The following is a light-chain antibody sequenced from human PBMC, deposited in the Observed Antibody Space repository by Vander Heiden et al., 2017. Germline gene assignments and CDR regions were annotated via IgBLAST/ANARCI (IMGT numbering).Light chain of an antibody. CDR1: RSDVGAYNY. Sequence: QSALTQPASVSGSPGQSITISCTGTRSDVGAYNYVSWYQQHPGKAPKVMISDVSNRPSGVSNRFSGSKSGNTASLTISGLQAEDEADYYCSSYTSSLTRVFGSGTKVTVL. CDR3: SSYTSSLTRV. CDR2: DVS. V-gene: IGLV2-14*01. J-gene: IGLJ1*01.